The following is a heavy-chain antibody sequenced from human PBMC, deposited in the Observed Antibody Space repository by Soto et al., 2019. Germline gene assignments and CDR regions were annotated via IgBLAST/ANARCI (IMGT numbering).Heavy chain of an antibody. CDR3: ARGRLGGSGTVPTRNNWLDP. V-gene: IGHV4-34*01. CDR1: GGSLSGYY. J-gene: IGHJ5*02. CDR2: INHSGRT. D-gene: IGHD3-10*01. Sequence: SETLSLTCSVYGGSLSGYYWSSTLQHPEMGLEWIGEINHSGRTNYIPCLKSRVTRSVDSSKHQFSLKLSSVTAADTAVYYCARGRLGGSGTVPTRNNWLDPWGQGTLVT.